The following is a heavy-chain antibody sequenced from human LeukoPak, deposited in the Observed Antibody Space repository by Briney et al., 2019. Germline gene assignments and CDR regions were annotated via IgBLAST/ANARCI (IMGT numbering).Heavy chain of an antibody. V-gene: IGHV1-8*01. Sequence: ASVKVSCKASGYTFTSYDINWVRQATGQGLEWMGWMNPNSGNTGYAQKFQGRVTMTRNTSISTAYMELSSLRSEDTAMYYCARNGRSSSWYYFDYWGQGTLVTVSS. CDR1: GYTFTSYD. CDR3: ARNGRSSSWYYFDY. J-gene: IGHJ4*02. CDR2: MNPNSGNT. D-gene: IGHD6-13*01.